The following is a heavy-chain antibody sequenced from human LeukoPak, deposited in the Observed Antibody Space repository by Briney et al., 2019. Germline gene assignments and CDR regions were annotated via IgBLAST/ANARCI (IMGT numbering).Heavy chain of an antibody. D-gene: IGHD6-19*01. CDR1: GFTFSNAW. Sequence: GSLRLSCAASGFTFSNAWMSWVRQAPGKGLEWVGRIKSRTDGGTTDYPAPVKGRFTISRDDSKNTLYLQMNSLKTEDTAVYYCTTDSLPYSSGWYQLDYWGQGTLVTVSS. CDR2: IKSRTDGGTT. V-gene: IGHV3-15*01. CDR3: TTDSLPYSSGWYQLDY. J-gene: IGHJ4*02.